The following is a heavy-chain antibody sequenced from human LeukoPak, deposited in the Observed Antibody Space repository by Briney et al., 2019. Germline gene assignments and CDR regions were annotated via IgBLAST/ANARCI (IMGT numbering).Heavy chain of an antibody. J-gene: IGHJ4*02. CDR3: AGNLGTYNY. CDR2: ISSISSTI. CDR1: GFTFSSYS. V-gene: IGHV3-48*01. D-gene: IGHD1-14*01. Sequence: GGSLRLSCAASGFTFSSYSMNWVRQAPGKGLEWVAYISSISSTIYYADSVKGRFTISRDNAKNSLYLQMNSLRAEDTAVYYCAGNLGTYNYWGQGTLVTVSS.